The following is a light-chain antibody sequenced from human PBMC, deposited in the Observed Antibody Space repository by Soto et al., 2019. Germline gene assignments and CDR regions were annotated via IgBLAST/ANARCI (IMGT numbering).Light chain of an antibody. CDR3: QHRSNWPPA. V-gene: IGKV3-11*01. Sequence: TVLTQSPGTLSVSPGERASLSCRASQSVSINLAWYQQKPGQAPRLLIYGASTRATGIPARFSGSGSGTDFTPTISSLEPEDFAVYYCQHRSNWPPAFGGGTKVDIK. CDR2: GAS. J-gene: IGKJ4*01. CDR1: QSVSIN.